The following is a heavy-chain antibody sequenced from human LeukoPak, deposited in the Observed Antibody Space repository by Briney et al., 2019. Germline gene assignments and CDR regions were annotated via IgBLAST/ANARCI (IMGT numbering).Heavy chain of an antibody. CDR3: ATYAGSSSKYFRD. D-gene: IGHD3-10*01. Sequence: GESLKISCKVSGYSFTNYWIGWVRQMPGKGLEWMGIIYPDDSDTRYSPSFQGQVTISADKSISTAYLQRSSLQASDTAIYYCATYAGSSSKYFRDWGQGTLVTVSS. J-gene: IGHJ1*01. V-gene: IGHV5-51*01. CDR2: IYPDDSDT. CDR1: GYSFTNYW.